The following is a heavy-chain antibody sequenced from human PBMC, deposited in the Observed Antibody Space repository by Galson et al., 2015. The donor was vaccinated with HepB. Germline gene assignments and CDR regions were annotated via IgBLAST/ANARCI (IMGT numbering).Heavy chain of an antibody. V-gene: IGHV1-69*13. Sequence: SVKVSCKASGGTFSSYAISWVRQAPGQGLEWMGGIIPIFGTANYAQKFQGRVTIIADESTSTAYMELSSLRSEDTAVYYCARAGDIVVVPAATPYFDYWGQGTLVTVSS. J-gene: IGHJ4*02. CDR1: GGTFSSYA. CDR3: ARAGDIVVVPAATPYFDY. CDR2: IIPIFGTA. D-gene: IGHD2-2*01.